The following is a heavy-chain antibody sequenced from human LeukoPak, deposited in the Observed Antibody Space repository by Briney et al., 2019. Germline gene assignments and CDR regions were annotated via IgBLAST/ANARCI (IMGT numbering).Heavy chain of an antibody. J-gene: IGHJ6*02. V-gene: IGHV3-23*01. Sequence: PGGSLRLSCAASGFTFSSYAMSWVRQAPGKGLEWVSAISGSGGSTYYADSVKGRFTISRDNSKNTLYLQMNSLRAEDTAVYYCAKDDYSNYHYGMDVWGQGTTVTVSS. CDR1: GFTFSSYA. CDR2: ISGSGGST. D-gene: IGHD4-11*01. CDR3: AKDDYSNYHYGMDV.